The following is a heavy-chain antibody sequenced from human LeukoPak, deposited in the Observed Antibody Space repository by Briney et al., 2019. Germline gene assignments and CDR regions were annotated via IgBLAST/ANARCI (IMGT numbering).Heavy chain of an antibody. V-gene: IGHV4-59*01. Sequence: PSETLSLTCTVSGGSISSYYWSWLRQPPGKGLEWIGYIYYSGSANYNPSLKSRVTISVDPSKNQFSLKLSSVTAADTAVYYCARNGDYYEKSGYYYLFDFWGQGTLVTVSS. CDR2: IYYSGSA. CDR3: ARNGDYYEKSGYYYLFDF. J-gene: IGHJ4*02. CDR1: GGSISSYY. D-gene: IGHD3-22*01.